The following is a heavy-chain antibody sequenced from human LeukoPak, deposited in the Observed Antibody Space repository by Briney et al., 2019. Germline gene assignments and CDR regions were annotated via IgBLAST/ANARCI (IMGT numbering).Heavy chain of an antibody. CDR1: GGSISSSSYY. V-gene: IGHV4-39*01. CDR2: IYYSGST. D-gene: IGHD4-17*01. CDR3: ARLRTFPVQAFAY. Sequence: SETLSLTCTVSGGSISSSSYYWGWIRQPPGKGLEWIGSIYYSGSTYYNPSLKSRVTISVDTSKNQFSLKLSSVTAADTAVYYCARLRTFPVQAFAYWGQGTLVTVSS. J-gene: IGHJ4*02.